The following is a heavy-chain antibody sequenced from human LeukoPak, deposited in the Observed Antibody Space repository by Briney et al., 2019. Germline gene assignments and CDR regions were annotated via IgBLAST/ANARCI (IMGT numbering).Heavy chain of an antibody. CDR1: GGSISSSNW. D-gene: IGHD6-13*01. V-gene: IGHV4-4*02. J-gene: IGHJ4*02. CDR2: IYHSGST. CDR3: ARGLGSSWYQYYFDY. Sequence: SETLSLTCAVSGGSISSSNWWSWVRQPPGKGLEWIGEIYHSGSTNYNPSLKSRVTISVDKSKNQFSLKLSSVTAADTAVYYCARGLGSSWYQYYFDYWGQGTLATVSS.